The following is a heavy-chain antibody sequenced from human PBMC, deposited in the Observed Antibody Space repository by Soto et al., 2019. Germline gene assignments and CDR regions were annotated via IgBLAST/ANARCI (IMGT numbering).Heavy chain of an antibody. CDR3: AREDYPAYCGGDCPTNWFDP. J-gene: IGHJ5*02. D-gene: IGHD2-21*01. CDR2: ISSSSSTI. V-gene: IGHV3-48*01. Sequence: GGSLRLSCAASGFTFSSYSMNWVRQAPGKGLEWVSYISSSSSTIYYADSVKGRFTISRDNAKNSLYLQMNSLRAEDTAVYYCAREDYPAYCGGDCPTNWFDPWGQGTLVTVSS. CDR1: GFTFSSYS.